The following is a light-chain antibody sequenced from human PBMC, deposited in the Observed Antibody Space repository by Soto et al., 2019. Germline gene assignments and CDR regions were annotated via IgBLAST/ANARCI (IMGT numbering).Light chain of an antibody. CDR3: GSWDSSLSAYV. V-gene: IGLV1-51*01. CDR1: SSNIVGNS. CDR2: DDD. Sequence: QSVMTQPPSVSAAPGQRVTISCSGSSSNIVGNSVSWYQQLPGTAPKLLIYDDDKRPSGIPDRFSGSKSGTSATLGITGFQTGDEADYYWGSWDSSLSAYVFGTGTKVTVL. J-gene: IGLJ1*01.